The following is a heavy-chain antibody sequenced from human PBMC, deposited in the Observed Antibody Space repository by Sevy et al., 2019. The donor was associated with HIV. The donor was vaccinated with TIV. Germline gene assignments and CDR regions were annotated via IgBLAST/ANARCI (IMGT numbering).Heavy chain of an antibody. CDR3: ARRNGGNINGMDV. V-gene: IGHV3-74*01. CDR2: ISSDESRT. J-gene: IGHJ6*02. CDR1: GFTFSSYW. D-gene: IGHD2-15*01. Sequence: GGSLRLSCAASGFTFSSYWMHWVRQAPGKGLVWVSRISSDESRTTYADSVKGRFTISRDNAKNTLYLQMNSLRAEDTAVYYCARRNGGNINGMDVWGQGTTVTVSS.